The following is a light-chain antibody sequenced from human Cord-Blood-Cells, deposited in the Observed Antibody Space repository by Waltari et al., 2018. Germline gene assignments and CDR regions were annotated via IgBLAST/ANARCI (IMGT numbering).Light chain of an antibody. CDR3: QQYYSTPLT. J-gene: IGKJ4*01. CDR2: WAS. CDR1: QGVLYSSNNKNY. Sequence: DIVMTQSPDSLAVSLGERATINCKSTQGVLYSSNNKNYLAWYQHKPGQPPKLLIYWASTRAFGVPDRFRGSGSGTDFTLTISSLQAEDVAVYYCQQYYSTPLTFGGGTKVEIK. V-gene: IGKV4-1*01.